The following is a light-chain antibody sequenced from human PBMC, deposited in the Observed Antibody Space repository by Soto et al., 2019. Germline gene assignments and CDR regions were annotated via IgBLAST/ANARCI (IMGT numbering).Light chain of an antibody. V-gene: IGLV2-8*01. CDR2: EVS. J-gene: IGLJ2*01. CDR3: SSYAGSSNVV. Sequence: QSALTQPPSASGSPGQSVTISCTGTSSDVGAYKYVSWYQQHPGKAPKLMIYEVSERPSGVPDRFSCSKSGNTASLTVSGLQAEDEAEYYCSSYAGSSNVVFGGGTKLTVL. CDR1: SSDVGAYKY.